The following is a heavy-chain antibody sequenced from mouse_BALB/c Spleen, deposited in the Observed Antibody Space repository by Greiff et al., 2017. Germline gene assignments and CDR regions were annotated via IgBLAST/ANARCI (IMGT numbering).Heavy chain of an antibody. CDR1: GFTFSSYT. CDR3: ARGLTSYYFDY. Sequence: DVHLVESGGGLVQPGGSLKLSCAASGFTFSSYTMSWVRQTPEKRLEWVAYISNGGGSTYYPDTVKGRFTISRDNAKNTLYLQMSSLKSEDTAMYYCARGLTSYYFDYWGEGTTLTVSS. CDR2: ISNGGGST. D-gene: IGHD3-1*01. J-gene: IGHJ2*01. V-gene: IGHV5-12-2*01.